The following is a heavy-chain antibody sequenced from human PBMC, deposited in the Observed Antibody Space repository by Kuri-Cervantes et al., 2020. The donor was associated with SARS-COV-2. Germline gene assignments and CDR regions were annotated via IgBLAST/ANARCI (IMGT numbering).Heavy chain of an antibody. CDR1: GFTFSGHC. D-gene: IGHD1-1*01. CDR3: VRDGDHWNFDY. Sequence: GGSLRLSCTASGFTFSGHCIHWVRQAPGKGLVWVSRIKPDGSYTNNAASVKGRFTLSRDNAKNMLFLQMNSLRAEATAVYYCVRDGDHWNFDYWGQGTLVTVSS. J-gene: IGHJ4*02. CDR2: IKPDGSYT. V-gene: IGHV3-74*01.